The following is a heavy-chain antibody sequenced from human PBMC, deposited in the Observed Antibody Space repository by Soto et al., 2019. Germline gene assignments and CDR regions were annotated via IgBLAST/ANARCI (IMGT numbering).Heavy chain of an antibody. V-gene: IGHV4-34*01. CDR3: ARANWFDP. J-gene: IGHJ5*02. CDR1: GRAFSGYH. CDR2: INHSGST. Sequence: NPSXTLSLTCAVDGRAFSGYHWSCIRQPPGKGLEWIGEINHSGSTNYNPSLKSRVTISVDTSKNQFSLKLSSVTAADTAVYYCARANWFDPWGQGTLVTVSS.